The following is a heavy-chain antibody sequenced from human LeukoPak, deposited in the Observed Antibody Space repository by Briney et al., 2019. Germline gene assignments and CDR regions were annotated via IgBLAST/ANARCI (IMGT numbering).Heavy chain of an antibody. CDR1: GGSISSGGYC. CDR3: ARRGTYYYDSSGYILDP. J-gene: IGHJ5*02. V-gene: IGHV4-31*03. Sequence: ASETLSLTCTVSGGSISSGGYCWSWIRQHPGKGLEWIGYIYYSGSTYYNPSLKSRVTISVDTSKNQFSLKLSSVTAADTAVYYCARRGTYYYDSSGYILDPWGQGTLVTVSS. CDR2: IYYSGST. D-gene: IGHD3-22*01.